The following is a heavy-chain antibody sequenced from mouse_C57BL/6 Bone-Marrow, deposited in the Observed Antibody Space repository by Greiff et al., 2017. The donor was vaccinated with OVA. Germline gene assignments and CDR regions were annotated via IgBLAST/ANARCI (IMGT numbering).Heavy chain of an antibody. CDR3: ARYRQGAMDY. Sequence: EVKVEESGGGLVQPGGSLSLSCAASGFTFTDYYMSWVRQPPGKALEWLGFIRNKANGYTTEYSASVKGRFTISRDNSQSILYLQMNALRAEDSATYYCARYRQGAMDYWGQGTSVTVSS. J-gene: IGHJ4*01. CDR1: GFTFTDYY. V-gene: IGHV7-3*01. CDR2: IRNKANGYTT. D-gene: IGHD3-2*01.